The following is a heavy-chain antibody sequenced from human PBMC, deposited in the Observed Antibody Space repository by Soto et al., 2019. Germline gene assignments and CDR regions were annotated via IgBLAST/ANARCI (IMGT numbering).Heavy chain of an antibody. CDR3: AASDYYMDV. CDR2: ISSGSSGTT. V-gene: IGHV3-48*01. J-gene: IGHJ6*03. Sequence: GGSLRLSCAASGFTFSVYGMNWVRQAPGKGLEWIAYISSGSSGTTYYADSVKGRFTISRDNAKNSLYLQMNSLRAEDTAVYYCAASDYYMDVWGKGTTVTVSS. CDR1: GFTFSVYG.